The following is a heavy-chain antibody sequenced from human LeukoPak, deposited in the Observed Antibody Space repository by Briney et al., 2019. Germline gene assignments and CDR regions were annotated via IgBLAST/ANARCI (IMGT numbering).Heavy chain of an antibody. CDR3: ARDSYYGSGSYHGWFDP. D-gene: IGHD3-10*01. J-gene: IGHJ5*02. V-gene: IGHV4-59*01. Sequence: SETLSLTCTVSGGSISSYYWSWIRQPPGKGLEWIGYIYYSGSTNYNPSLKSRVTISVDTSKNQFSLKLSSVTAADTAVYYCARDSYYGSGSYHGWFDPWGQGTLVTVSS. CDR1: GGSISSYY. CDR2: IYYSGST.